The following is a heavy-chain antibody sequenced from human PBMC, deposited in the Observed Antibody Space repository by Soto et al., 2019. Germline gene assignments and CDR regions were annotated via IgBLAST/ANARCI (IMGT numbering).Heavy chain of an antibody. D-gene: IGHD4-17*01. V-gene: IGHV4-59*01. CDR3: ARARYGDYYYYTMDV. Sequence: WIWSRQPPGKGLECIGYIYYSGSTNYNPSLKSRVTISVDTSKNQFSLRLSSVTAADTAVYYCARARYGDYYYYTMDVWGQGTTVTVSS. J-gene: IGHJ6*02. CDR2: IYYSGST.